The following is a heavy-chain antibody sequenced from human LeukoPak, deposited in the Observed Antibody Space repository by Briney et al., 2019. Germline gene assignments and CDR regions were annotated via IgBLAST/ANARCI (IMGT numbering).Heavy chain of an antibody. CDR2: IKGDGIST. CDR1: GFDFSSNW. J-gene: IGHJ4*02. V-gene: IGHV3-74*01. D-gene: IGHD3-3*01. Sequence: GGSLRLSCAASGFDFSSNWMHWVRHAPGQGLVWVSRIKGDGISTNYADSVKGRFTISRDIAKNTLYLQTNSLRAEDTGVYYCAKDHYWSIDYWGRGTLVTVSS. CDR3: AKDHYWSIDY.